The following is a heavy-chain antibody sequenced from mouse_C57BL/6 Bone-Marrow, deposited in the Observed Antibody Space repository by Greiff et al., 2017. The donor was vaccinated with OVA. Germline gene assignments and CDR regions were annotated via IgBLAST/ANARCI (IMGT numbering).Heavy chain of an antibody. Sequence: EVKLVESGGGLVQPGGSLKLSCAASGFTFSDYYMYWVRQTPEKRLEWVAYISTGGGSTYYPEPVQGRFTISRDNAKNTLYRQMSRLKSEDTAMYYCARYDYDGRDVWGQGTLVTVSA. CDR1: GFTFSDYY. CDR3: ARYDYDGRDV. J-gene: IGHJ3*01. CDR2: ISTGGGST. D-gene: IGHD2-4*01. V-gene: IGHV5-12*01.